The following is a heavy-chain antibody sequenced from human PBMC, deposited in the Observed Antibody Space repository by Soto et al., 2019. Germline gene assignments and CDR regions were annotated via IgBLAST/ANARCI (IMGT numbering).Heavy chain of an antibody. Sequence: QVQLVQSGAEVKKSGASVKISCKASGYSFTGYYIHWVRQAPGQGFEWMGEISPNSGGTKYAQKFQGRVTMTRDTSSTTGDMDLSNLSPDDTAVYYCGKGRSGDVGVFYWGQGTRVTVYS. V-gene: IGHV1-2*02. J-gene: IGHJ4*02. CDR1: GYSFTGYY. CDR2: ISPNSGGT. CDR3: GKGRSGDVGVFY. D-gene: IGHD1-26*01.